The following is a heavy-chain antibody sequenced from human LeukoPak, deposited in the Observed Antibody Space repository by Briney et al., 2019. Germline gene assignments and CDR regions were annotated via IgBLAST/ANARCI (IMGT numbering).Heavy chain of an antibody. J-gene: IGHJ5*02. CDR2: VNCDNENT. D-gene: IGHD1-20*01. CDR1: GYTFTSFD. CDR3: TRGPFLNGNAYNWFDP. V-gene: IGHV1-8*03. Sequence: GASVKVSCKTSGYTFTSFDINWVRPTTGHGPEWMGWVNCDNENTRYARKFQGRVAITRDTSTRTVYLELNNLSSDDTAMYYCTRGPFLNGNAYNWFDPWAREPWSPSP.